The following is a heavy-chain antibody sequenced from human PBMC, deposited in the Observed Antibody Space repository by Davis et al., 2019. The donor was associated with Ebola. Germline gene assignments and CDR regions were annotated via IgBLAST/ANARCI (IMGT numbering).Heavy chain of an antibody. D-gene: IGHD6-6*01. J-gene: IGHJ4*02. CDR3: ARDLFSGIAAR. CDR2: IYSGGST. V-gene: IGHV3-53*01. CDR1: GGSISSHY. Sequence: ETLSLTCTVSGGSISSHYWSWVRQAPGKGLEWVSVIYSGGSTDYADSVKGRFTISRDNSKNTLYLQMNSLRAEDTAVYYCARDLFSGIAARWGQGTLVTVSS.